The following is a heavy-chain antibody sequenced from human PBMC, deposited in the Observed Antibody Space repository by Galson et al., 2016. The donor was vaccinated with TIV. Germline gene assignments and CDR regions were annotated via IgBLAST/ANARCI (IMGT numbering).Heavy chain of an antibody. CDR1: GFTFDDFG. CDR2: IWYDGSNK. J-gene: IGHJ6*02. CDR3: ARIHRSYGMDV. D-gene: IGHD5-18*01. V-gene: IGHV3-33*01. Sequence: SLRLSCAASGFTFDDFGMHWVRQAPGKGLEWMTLIWYDGSNKHYTDSVKGRFTISRDKSKNTLYLQMDSVRVEDTATYYCARIHRSYGMDVWGQGTTVTVSS.